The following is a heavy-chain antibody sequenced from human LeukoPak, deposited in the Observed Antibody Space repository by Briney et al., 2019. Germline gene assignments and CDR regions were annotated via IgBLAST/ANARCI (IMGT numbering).Heavy chain of an antibody. V-gene: IGHV3-9*01. CDR2: ISWNSGSI. CDR1: GFTFDDYA. J-gene: IGHJ3*02. CDR3: ANGGMVRGPLWAFDI. D-gene: IGHD3-10*01. Sequence: PGGSLRLSCAASGFTFDDYAMHWVRQAPGKGLEWVSGISWNSGSIGYADSVKGRFTISRDNSKNTLYLQMNSLRAEDTAVYYCANGGMVRGPLWAFDIWGQGTMVTVSS.